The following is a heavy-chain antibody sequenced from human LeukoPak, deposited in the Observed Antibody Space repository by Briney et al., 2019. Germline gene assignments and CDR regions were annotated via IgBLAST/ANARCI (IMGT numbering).Heavy chain of an antibody. CDR3: AKDSNSSPAGIDY. V-gene: IGHV3-9*01. Sequence: GRSLRLSCAASGFTFDDYAMHWVRQAPGKGLEWVSGISWNSGSIGYADSVKGRFTISRDNAKNSLYLQMNSLRAEDTALYYCAKDSNSSPAGIDYWGQGTLVTVSS. J-gene: IGHJ4*02. CDR2: ISWNSGSI. D-gene: IGHD6-13*01. CDR1: GFTFDDYA.